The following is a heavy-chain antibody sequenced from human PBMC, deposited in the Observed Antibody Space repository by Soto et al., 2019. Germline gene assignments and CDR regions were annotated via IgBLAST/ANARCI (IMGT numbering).Heavy chain of an antibody. Sequence: TLSLTCTVSGGSISSGGYYWSWIRQHPGKGLEWIGYIYYSGSTYYNPSLKSRVTISVDTSKNQFSLKLSSVTAADTAVYYCARDRASPAAFDIWGQGTMVTVSS. J-gene: IGHJ3*02. CDR1: GGSISSGGYY. V-gene: IGHV4-31*03. CDR2: IYYSGST. CDR3: ARDRASPAAFDI.